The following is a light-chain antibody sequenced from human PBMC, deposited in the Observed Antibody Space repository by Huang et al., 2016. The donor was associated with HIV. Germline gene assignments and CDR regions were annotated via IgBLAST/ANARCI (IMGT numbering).Light chain of an antibody. J-gene: IGKJ3*01. Sequence: EIVMTQSPATLSVSPGEKATLSCRASQSVSSNLAWYQQKAGQAPRLLIYEASTRATAFPARFSGSGSGTEFTLTISSLQSEDFAVYYCQQYNKWPFTFGPGTKVDVK. CDR3: QQYNKWPFT. V-gene: IGKV3-15*01. CDR1: QSVSSN. CDR2: EAS.